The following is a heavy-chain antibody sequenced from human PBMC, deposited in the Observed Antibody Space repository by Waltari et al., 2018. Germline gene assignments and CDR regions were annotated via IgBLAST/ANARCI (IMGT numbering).Heavy chain of an antibody. V-gene: IGHV3-21*01. J-gene: IGHJ4*02. CDR3: ARGAIFFE. D-gene: IGHD3-9*01. CDR2: SSSSSSYI. Sequence: VQLVESGGGVVQPGRSLRLSCAASGFTFSSYGMHWVRQAPGKGLEWVSSSSSSSSYIYYADSVKGRFTSSRDNAKNSLYLQMNSLRAEDTAVYYCARGAIFFEWGQGTLVTVSS. CDR1: GFTFSSYG.